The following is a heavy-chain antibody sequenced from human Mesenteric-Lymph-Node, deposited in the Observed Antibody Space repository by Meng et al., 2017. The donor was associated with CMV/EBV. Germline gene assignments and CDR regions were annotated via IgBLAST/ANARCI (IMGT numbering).Heavy chain of an antibody. Sequence: GGSLRLSCAASGFTFSRYWMTWVRQAPGKGLEWVANINQETSEKFYVDSVKGRFTIARDNAKKSLYLQMNSLRAEDTAVYYCARESCSGGDCYWRGRAFDIWGQGTMVTVSS. V-gene: IGHV3-7*01. CDR3: ARESCSGGDCYWRGRAFDI. J-gene: IGHJ3*02. CDR2: INQETSEK. CDR1: GFTFSRYW. D-gene: IGHD2-21*02.